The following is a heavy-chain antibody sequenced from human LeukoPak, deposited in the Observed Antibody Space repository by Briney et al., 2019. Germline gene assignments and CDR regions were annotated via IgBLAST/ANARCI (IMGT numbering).Heavy chain of an antibody. V-gene: IGHV3-74*01. D-gene: IGHD2-15*01. CDR3: ARDMVD. CDR1: GFKCSNYW. J-gene: IGHJ4*02. CDR2: INIAGSVT. Sequence: GGSLRLSCAASGFKCSNYWMHWVRQAPGKGLEWVSRINIAGSVTTYADSVKGRFTISRDNAKKTLYLQMNSLRAEDTAVYYCARDMVDWGQGTLVTVSS.